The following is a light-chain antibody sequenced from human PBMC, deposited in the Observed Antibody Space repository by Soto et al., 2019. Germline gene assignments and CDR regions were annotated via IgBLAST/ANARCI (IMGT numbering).Light chain of an antibody. J-gene: IGKJ2*01. V-gene: IGKV1-39*01. Sequence: DIQMTQSPSTLSASVGDRVTITCRASQSISNWLAWYQQKPGKAPNLLIYAASTLQRGVSSRFSGSGSGTDFTLTIRSLQLDDFATYYCQQSYRTPYPFGQGTKVDIK. CDR2: AAS. CDR1: QSISNW. CDR3: QQSYRTPYP.